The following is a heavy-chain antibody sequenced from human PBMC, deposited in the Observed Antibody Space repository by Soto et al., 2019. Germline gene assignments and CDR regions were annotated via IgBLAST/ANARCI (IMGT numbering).Heavy chain of an antibody. Sequence: SETLSLTCTVSDGSISNFYWSWIRQPPGKGLEWIGYISSSGNTNYNPSLKSRVSISVDTSKNQFSLKLSSVTAADTAVYYCARVFASSSWYFGGDWFDPWGQGTLVTVSS. CDR1: DGSISNFY. D-gene: IGHD6-13*01. CDR2: ISSSGNT. CDR3: ARVFASSSWYFGGDWFDP. V-gene: IGHV4-59*01. J-gene: IGHJ5*02.